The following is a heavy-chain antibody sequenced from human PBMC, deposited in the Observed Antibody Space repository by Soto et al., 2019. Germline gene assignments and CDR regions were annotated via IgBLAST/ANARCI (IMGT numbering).Heavy chain of an antibody. D-gene: IGHD3-10*01. J-gene: IGHJ4*02. CDR2: ISYDGSNK. Sequence: QVQLVESGGGVVQPGRSLRLSCAASGFTFSSYAMHWVRQAPGKGLEWVAVISYDGSNKYYADSVKGRFTISRDNSKNTLYLQMNSRRAEDTAVYYCARERVVGYSGSGGNWGQGTLVTVSS. CDR1: GFTFSSYA. CDR3: ARERVVGYSGSGGN. V-gene: IGHV3-30-3*01.